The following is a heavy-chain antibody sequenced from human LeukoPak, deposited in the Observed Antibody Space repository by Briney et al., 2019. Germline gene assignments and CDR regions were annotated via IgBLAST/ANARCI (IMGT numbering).Heavy chain of an antibody. J-gene: IGHJ6*04. D-gene: IGHD3-10*01. CDR1: GYTFTIYY. V-gene: IGHV1-46*01. Sequence: ASVKVSFTASGYTFTIYYMHWVPQAPGQGLEWMGLITPSGGSTSYAQKLQGRVTMTRDTSTSTVYMELSSLRSEDTAVYDCAREGLVQWFGELLDYYYGMDVWGKGTTVTVSS. CDR3: AREGLVQWFGELLDYYYGMDV. CDR2: ITPSGGST.